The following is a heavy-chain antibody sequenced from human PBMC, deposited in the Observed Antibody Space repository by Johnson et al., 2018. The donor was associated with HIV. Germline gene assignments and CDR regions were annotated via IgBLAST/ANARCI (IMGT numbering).Heavy chain of an antibody. V-gene: IGHV3-30*02. J-gene: IGHJ3*02. CDR1: GFTFSNYG. CDR3: ARERIGYSSSGDAFDI. Sequence: QVQLVESGGGVVQPGGSLRFSCAASGFTFSNYGMYWVRQAPGKGLEWVAFIRYDESNEYYADSVKGRFTISRDNAKKTLYLQMNSLRAEDTAVYYCARERIGYSSSGDAFDIWGQGTMVTVSS. D-gene: IGHD2-2*01. CDR2: IRYDESNE.